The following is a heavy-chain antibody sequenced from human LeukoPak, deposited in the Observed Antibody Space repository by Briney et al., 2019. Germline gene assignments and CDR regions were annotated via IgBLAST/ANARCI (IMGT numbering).Heavy chain of an antibody. Sequence: PGGSLRLSCAASGFTFSSYAMSWVRQAPGKGLEWVSAISGSGGSTYYADSVKGRFTISRENSKNTLYLQVNSLRAEDTAVYYCASRATVTTDRFWFDPWGQGTLVTVSS. J-gene: IGHJ5*02. CDR3: ASRATVTTDRFWFDP. V-gene: IGHV3-23*01. D-gene: IGHD4-11*01. CDR2: ISGSGGST. CDR1: GFTFSSYA.